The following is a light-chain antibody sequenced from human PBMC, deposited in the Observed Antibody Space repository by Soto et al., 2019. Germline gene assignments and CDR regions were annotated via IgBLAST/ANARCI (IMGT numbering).Light chain of an antibody. Sequence: QSVLTQPASLSGSPGQSIAISCTGTSSDVGGYNYVSWYQQHPGKAPKLMIYDVSNRPSGVSNRFSGSKSGNTASLSISGLQAEDEADYYCSSYKSSSTRVFGTGTKVTV. CDR2: DVS. CDR3: SSYKSSSTRV. J-gene: IGLJ1*01. CDR1: SSDVGGYNY. V-gene: IGLV2-14*01.